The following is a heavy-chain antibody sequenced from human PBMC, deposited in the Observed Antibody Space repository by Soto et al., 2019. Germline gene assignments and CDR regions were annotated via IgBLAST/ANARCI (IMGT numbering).Heavy chain of an antibody. Sequence: PGGSMKLSSAASGFTFSRYGMSWVRQAPGKGLEWVSAISGSGSSTYYADSVKGRFTISRDNSKNTLFLQMNSLRAEDTALYYCAKVGEMATIGAFDIWGQGTMVTVSS. D-gene: IGHD5-12*01. CDR1: GFTFSRYG. J-gene: IGHJ3*02. V-gene: IGHV3-23*01. CDR2: ISGSGSST. CDR3: AKVGEMATIGAFDI.